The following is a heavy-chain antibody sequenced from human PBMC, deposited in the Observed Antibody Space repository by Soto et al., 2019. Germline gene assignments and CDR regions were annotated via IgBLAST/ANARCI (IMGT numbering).Heavy chain of an antibody. V-gene: IGHV4-30-4*01. J-gene: IGHJ5*02. CDR2: ISNSGST. Sequence: SETLSLTCTVSGGSIISGDYYWSWIRQPPGKGLEWIGYISNSGSTYYNPSLKSRLSTSLDTSKNQFSLHLSSVNAADTAVYYFARVGTVLGIVTINWFYPYDQDILFTLSS. CDR3: ARVGTVLGIVTINWFYP. CDR1: GGSIISGDYY. D-gene: IGHD3-3*01.